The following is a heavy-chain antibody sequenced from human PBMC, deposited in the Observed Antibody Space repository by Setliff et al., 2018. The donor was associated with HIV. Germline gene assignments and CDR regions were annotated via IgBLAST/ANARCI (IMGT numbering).Heavy chain of an antibody. Sequence: EASVKVSCKASGYTFTSYGISWVRQAPGQGLEWMGWISAYNGNTNYAQKLQGRVTMTTDTSTSTAYMELRSLRSDDTAVYYCARESYNFWSGYPSSFDYWGQGTLVTVSS. CDR2: ISAYNGNT. CDR1: GYTFTSYG. CDR3: ARESYNFWSGYPSSFDY. D-gene: IGHD3-3*01. V-gene: IGHV1-18*01. J-gene: IGHJ4*02.